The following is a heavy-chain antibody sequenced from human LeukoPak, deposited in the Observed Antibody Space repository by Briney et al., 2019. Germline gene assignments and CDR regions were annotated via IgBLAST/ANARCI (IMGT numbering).Heavy chain of an antibody. CDR1: GFTFSSYS. D-gene: IGHD3-3*01. CDR3: ARPRNYDFWSSYPESYYYYYGMDV. CDR2: ISSSSSYI. J-gene: IGHJ6*02. V-gene: IGHV3-21*01. Sequence: PGGSLRLSCAASGFTFSSYSMNWVRQAPGKGLEWVSSISSSSSYIYYADSVKGRFTISRDNAKNSLYLQMNSLRAEDTAVYYCARPRNYDFWSSYPESYYYYYGMDVWGQGTTVTVSS.